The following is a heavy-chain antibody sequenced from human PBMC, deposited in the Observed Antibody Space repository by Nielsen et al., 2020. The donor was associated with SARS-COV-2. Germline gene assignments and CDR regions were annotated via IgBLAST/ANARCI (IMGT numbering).Heavy chain of an antibody. V-gene: IGHV3-23*01. J-gene: IGHJ4*02. CDR3: AKVPMVRGVICPFFDY. Sequence: GESLKISCAASGFTFSSYAMSWVRQAPGKGLEWVSAISGSGGSTYYADSVKGRFTISRDNSKNTLYLQMNSLRAEDTAVYYCAKVPMVRGVICPFFDYWGQGTLVTVSS. CDR2: ISGSGGST. CDR1: GFTFSSYA. D-gene: IGHD3-10*01.